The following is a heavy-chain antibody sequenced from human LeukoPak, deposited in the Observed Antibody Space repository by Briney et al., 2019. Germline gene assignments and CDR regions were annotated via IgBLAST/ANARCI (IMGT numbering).Heavy chain of an antibody. V-gene: IGHV1-69*01. CDR2: IIPIFGTA. CDR1: GGTFSNYA. CDR3: TRTPSSGWTTFDY. D-gene: IGHD6-19*01. Sequence: ASVTVSCKASGGTFSNYAISWVRQSPGQGLEWMGGIIPIFGTANYAQKFQGRVTSTADESTSTAYVERSSLRSDDTSVYYCTRTPSSGWTTFDYWGQGTLVTVSS. J-gene: IGHJ4*02.